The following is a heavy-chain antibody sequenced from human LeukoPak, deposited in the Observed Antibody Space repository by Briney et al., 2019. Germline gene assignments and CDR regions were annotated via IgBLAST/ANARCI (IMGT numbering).Heavy chain of an antibody. Sequence: SQTLSLTCAISGDSVSSNSAAWNWIRQSPSRGLEWLGRTYYRSEWYNDYAVSVKSRITINPDTSKNQFSLQLNSVTPEDTAVYYCAREPLLWFGEPTTPNWFDPWGQGTLVTVSS. V-gene: IGHV6-1*01. D-gene: IGHD3-10*01. J-gene: IGHJ5*02. CDR2: TYYRSEWYN. CDR3: AREPLLWFGEPTTPNWFDP. CDR1: GDSVSSNSAA.